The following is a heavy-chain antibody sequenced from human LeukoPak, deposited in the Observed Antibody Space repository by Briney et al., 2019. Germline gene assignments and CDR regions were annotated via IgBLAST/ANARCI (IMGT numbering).Heavy chain of an antibody. Sequence: ASVKVSCKASGYTFTSYGISRVRQAPGQGLEWMGWISAYNGNTNYAQKLQGRVTMTTDTSTSTAYMELRSLRSDDTAVYYCASSMSIAAAGRGYYYGMDVWGQGTTVTVSS. CDR2: ISAYNGNT. V-gene: IGHV1-18*01. CDR1: GYTFTSYG. J-gene: IGHJ6*02. D-gene: IGHD6-13*01. CDR3: ASSMSIAAAGRGYYYGMDV.